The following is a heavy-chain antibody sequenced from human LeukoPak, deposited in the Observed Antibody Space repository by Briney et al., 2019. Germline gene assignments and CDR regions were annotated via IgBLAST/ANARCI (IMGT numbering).Heavy chain of an antibody. CDR1: GFTFSSYA. V-gene: IGHV3-13*01. CDR2: IGTAGDT. CDR3: ARSGGGYYFDY. J-gene: IGHJ4*02. D-gene: IGHD3-16*01. Sequence: PGGSLRLSCAASGFTFSSYAMSWVRQAPGKGLEWVSAIGTAGDTYYPGSVKGRFTISRENAKNSLYLQMNSLRAGDTAVYYCARSGGGYYFDYWGQGTLVTVSS.